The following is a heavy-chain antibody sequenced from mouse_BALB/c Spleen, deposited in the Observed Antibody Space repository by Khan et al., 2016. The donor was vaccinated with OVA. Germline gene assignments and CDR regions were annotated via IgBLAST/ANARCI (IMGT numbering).Heavy chain of an antibody. D-gene: IGHD2-14*01. CDR2: INPSSGYT. J-gene: IGHJ3*01. V-gene: IGHV1-4*01. CDR1: GYTFTSYT. Sequence: QVQLKQSGTELARPGASVKMSCKASGYTFTSYTMHWVKQRPGQGLEWIGYINPSSGYTNYNQKFKDKATLTADKSSITAYMQLSSLTSEDSAIYYGAEEGAYYRSDGWFAYWGQGTLVTVSA. CDR3: AEEGAYYRSDGWFAY.